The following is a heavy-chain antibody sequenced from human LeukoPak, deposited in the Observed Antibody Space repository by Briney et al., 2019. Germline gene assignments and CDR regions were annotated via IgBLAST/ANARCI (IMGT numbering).Heavy chain of an antibody. CDR3: ARGPSARFFGVAKGAFDI. Sequence: GGSLRLSCEASGFTFGTFWMSWVRQAPGKGLEWVAVISYDGSNKYYADSVKGRFTISRDNSKNTLYLQMNSLRAEDTAVYYCARGPSARFFGVAKGAFDIWGQGTMVTVSS. D-gene: IGHD3-3*01. J-gene: IGHJ3*02. CDR1: GFTFGTFW. CDR2: ISYDGSNK. V-gene: IGHV3-30*03.